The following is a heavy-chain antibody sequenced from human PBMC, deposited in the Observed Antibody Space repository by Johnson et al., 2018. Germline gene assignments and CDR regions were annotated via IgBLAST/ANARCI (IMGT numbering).Heavy chain of an antibody. Sequence: QVQLVQSGAEVKKPGASVKVSCKASGYTFTSYDINWVRQATGQGLEWMGWMNPNSGNTGYAQKFQGRVTMTRNTSISTAYMEMRSLRAADTAVYYCARNPRLDRMDVWGQGTTVTVSS. CDR2: MNPNSGNT. V-gene: IGHV1-8*01. CDR1: GYTFTSYD. CDR3: ARNPRLDRMDV. D-gene: IGHD3/OR15-3a*01. J-gene: IGHJ6*02.